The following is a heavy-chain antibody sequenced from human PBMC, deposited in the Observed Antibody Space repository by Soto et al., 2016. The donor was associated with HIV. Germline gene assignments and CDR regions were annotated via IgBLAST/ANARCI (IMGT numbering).Heavy chain of an antibody. CDR3: ARGILSAGTSDP. CDR2: ITPMFGTP. V-gene: IGHV1-69*14. Sequence: QVQLVQSGAEVKKPGSSVKVSCRTSGGNFKSFAISWVRQAPGQGLEWMGGITPMFGTPDYAEKFQDKVTITADTSTSTVYMELSNLRSDDTAIYYCARGILSAGTSDPWGQGTLVTVSS. CDR1: GGNFKSFA. D-gene: IGHD6-13*01. J-gene: IGHJ5*02.